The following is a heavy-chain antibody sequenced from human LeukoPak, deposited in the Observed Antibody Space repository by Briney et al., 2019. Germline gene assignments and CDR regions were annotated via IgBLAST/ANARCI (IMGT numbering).Heavy chain of an antibody. J-gene: IGHJ5*02. CDR2: INHSGST. Sequence: SETLSLTCAVYGGSFSGYYWSWIRQPPGKGLEWIGEINHSGSTNYNPSLKSRVTISVDTSKNQFSLKLRSVTAADTAVYYCARSPTPSYYDSSGSRWFDLWGQGTGVSVSS. V-gene: IGHV4-34*01. CDR3: ARSPTPSYYDSSGSRWFDL. CDR1: GGSFSGYY. D-gene: IGHD3-22*01.